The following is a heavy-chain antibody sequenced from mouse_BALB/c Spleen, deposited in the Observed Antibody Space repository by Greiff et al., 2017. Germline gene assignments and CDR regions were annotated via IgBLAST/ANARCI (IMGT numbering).Heavy chain of an antibody. V-gene: IGHV1S29*02. CDR2: IYPYNGGT. D-gene: IGHD4-1*01. Sequence: VQLQQSGPELVKPGASVKISCKASGYTFTDYNMHWVKQSPGKGLEWIGYIYPYNGGTGYNQKFKSKATLTVDNSSSTAYMELRSLTSEDSAVYYGAGGLGRAWCAYWGQGTLVTVSA. CDR3: AGGLGRAWCAY. J-gene: IGHJ3*01. CDR1: GYTFTDYN.